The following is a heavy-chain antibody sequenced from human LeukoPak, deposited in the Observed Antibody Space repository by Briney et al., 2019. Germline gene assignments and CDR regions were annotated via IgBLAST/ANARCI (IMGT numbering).Heavy chain of an antibody. CDR1: GGSFSGYY. CDR2: INHSGST. V-gene: IGHV4-34*01. CDR3: ARGGDYGDYDGYYFDY. Sequence: SETLSLTCAVYGGSFSGYYWSWIRQPPGKGLEWIWEINHSGSTNYNPSLKSRVTISVDTSKNQFSLRLSSVTAADTAVYYCARGGDYGDYDGYYFDYWGQGTLVTVSS. J-gene: IGHJ4*02. D-gene: IGHD4-17*01.